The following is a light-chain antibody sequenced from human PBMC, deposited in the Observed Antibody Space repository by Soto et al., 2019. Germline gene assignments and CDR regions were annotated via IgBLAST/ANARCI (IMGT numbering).Light chain of an antibody. CDR1: QSVLYSSDNKNY. Sequence: DIVMTQSPDSLAVSLGERATINCKSSQSVLYSSDNKNYLAWYQQKPGQPPKLLIYWASTRDSGVPDRFSGSGSGADCTLNISSLQAEDVAVYYCQQYYSTLTFGGGTKVEIK. CDR2: WAS. V-gene: IGKV4-1*01. J-gene: IGKJ4*01. CDR3: QQYYSTLT.